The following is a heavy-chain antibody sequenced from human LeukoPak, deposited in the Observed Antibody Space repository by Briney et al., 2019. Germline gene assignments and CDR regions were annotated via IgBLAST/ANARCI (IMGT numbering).Heavy chain of an antibody. V-gene: IGHV1-2*06. CDR3: ARVPRLLWFGELLDWFDP. J-gene: IGHJ5*02. Sequence: ASVKVSCKASGYTFTVYYMHWVRQAPGQGLEWMGRVNPNSGGTNYAQKLQGRVTMTTDTSTSTAYMELRSLRSDDTAVYYCARVPRLLWFGELLDWFDPWGQGTLVTVSS. D-gene: IGHD3-10*01. CDR2: VNPNSGGT. CDR1: GYTFTVYY.